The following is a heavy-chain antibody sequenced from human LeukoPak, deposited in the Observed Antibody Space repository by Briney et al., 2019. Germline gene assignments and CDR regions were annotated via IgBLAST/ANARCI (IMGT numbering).Heavy chain of an antibody. D-gene: IGHD4-23*01. J-gene: IGHJ3*02. CDR1: GFTFSSYA. CDR3: TTDLKLSEAFDI. Sequence: GGSLRLSCAASGFTFSSYAMSWVRQAPGKGLEWVGRIKSKTDGGTTDYAAPVKGRFTISRDDSKNTLYLQMNSLKTEDTAVYYCTTDLKLSEAFDIWGQGTMVTVSS. CDR2: IKSKTDGGTT. V-gene: IGHV3-15*01.